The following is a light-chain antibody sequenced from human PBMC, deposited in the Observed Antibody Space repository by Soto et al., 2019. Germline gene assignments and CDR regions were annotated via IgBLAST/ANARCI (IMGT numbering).Light chain of an antibody. CDR3: SSYTTAYFYV. CDR2: GVT. Sequence: QSALTQPAPVSGSPGQSITISCTGSNSDIGAYNYVSWYQQHPGKAPKLIIHGVTNRPSGVSHRFSGSKSDYTASLTISGLQAEDEGDYYCSSYTTAYFYVFGTGTKVTVL. CDR1: NSDIGAYNY. J-gene: IGLJ1*01. V-gene: IGLV2-14*01.